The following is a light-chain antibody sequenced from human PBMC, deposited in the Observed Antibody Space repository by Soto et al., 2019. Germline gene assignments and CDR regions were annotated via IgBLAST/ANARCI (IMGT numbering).Light chain of an antibody. Sequence: DLQMTQSPSSVSASVGDRVTITCRASQGVSSWLAWYQQKPGMAPKLLIYALSTLQSGLPARFSGIGSGTDFTLTISRLQPDDFATYYCQQANGFPVTFGGGTRVEIK. CDR3: QQANGFPVT. V-gene: IGKV1-12*01. J-gene: IGKJ4*01. CDR1: QGVSSW. CDR2: ALS.